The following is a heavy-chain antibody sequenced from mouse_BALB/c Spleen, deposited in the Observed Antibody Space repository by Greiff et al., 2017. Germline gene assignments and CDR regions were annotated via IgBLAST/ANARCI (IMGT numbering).Heavy chain of an antibody. Sequence: VHVKQSGAELVKPGASVKLSCTASGFNIKDTYMHWVKQRPEQGLEWIGRIDPANGNTKYDPKFQGKATITADTSSNTAYLQLSSLTSEDTAVYYCATPYGNYYFDYWGQGTTLTVSS. CDR2: IDPANGNT. D-gene: IGHD2-1*01. CDR3: ATPYGNYYFDY. V-gene: IGHV14-3*02. CDR1: GFNIKDTY. J-gene: IGHJ2*01.